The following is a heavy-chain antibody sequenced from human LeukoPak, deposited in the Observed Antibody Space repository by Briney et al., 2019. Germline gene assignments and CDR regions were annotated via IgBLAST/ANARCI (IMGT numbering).Heavy chain of an antibody. CDR2: IYPGDSKT. CDR3: ARHESVFSMDV. J-gene: IGHJ6*02. CDR1: GYNFTTKW. Sequence: AESLQISCQGSGYNFTTKWIGWVLQMPGKGLEWMGIIYPGDSKTIYSPSFQRQVFISADRSIRTAYLQWRSLKASDTAMYYCARHESVFSMDVWGQGTTVADSS. V-gene: IGHV5-51*01.